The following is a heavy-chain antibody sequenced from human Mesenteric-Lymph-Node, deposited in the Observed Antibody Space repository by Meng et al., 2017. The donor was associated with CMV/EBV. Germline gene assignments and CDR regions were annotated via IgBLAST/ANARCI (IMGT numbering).Heavy chain of an antibody. J-gene: IGHJ4*02. V-gene: IGHV3-30*04. CDR3: ARAQSTSVTGVDY. D-gene: IGHD4-17*01. CDR2: ISYGGSNT. CDR1: GFTFNNYA. Sequence: GESLKISCAASGFTFNNYAMHWVRQAPGKGLEWVAVISYGGSNTYYADSVKGRITISRDNSKNTVSLQMNSLRAEDTAVYHCARAQSTSVTGVDYWGQGTLVTVSS.